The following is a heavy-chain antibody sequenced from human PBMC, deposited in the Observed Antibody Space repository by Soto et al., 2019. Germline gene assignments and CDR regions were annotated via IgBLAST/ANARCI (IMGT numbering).Heavy chain of an antibody. V-gene: IGHV2-5*02. Sequence: SGPTLVNPTQTLTLTCTFSGFSLTGSGVGAGWIRQPPGKALEWLALIYWDDDKRYSPSLKSRLTITKDTSKNQVALTVTNMDPVDTATYYCARFLWSDTSLYYFDYWGQGTLVTVSS. D-gene: IGHD3-3*01. CDR2: IYWDDDK. J-gene: IGHJ4*02. CDR3: ARFLWSDTSLYYFDY. CDR1: GFSLTGSGVG.